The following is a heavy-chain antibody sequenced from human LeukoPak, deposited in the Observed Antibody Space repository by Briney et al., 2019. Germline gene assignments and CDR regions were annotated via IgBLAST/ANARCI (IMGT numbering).Heavy chain of an antibody. D-gene: IGHD6-13*01. Sequence: SETLSLTCTVSGGSISSYYWSWIRQPPGKGLEWIGYIYYSGSTNYNPSLKSRVTISVDTSKNQFSLKLSSVTAADTAVYYCARGRRGPRYIAAAGGTCWFDPWGQGTLVTVSS. CDR1: GGSISSYY. J-gene: IGHJ5*02. V-gene: IGHV4-59*12. CDR2: IYYSGST. CDR3: ARGRRGPRYIAAAGGTCWFDP.